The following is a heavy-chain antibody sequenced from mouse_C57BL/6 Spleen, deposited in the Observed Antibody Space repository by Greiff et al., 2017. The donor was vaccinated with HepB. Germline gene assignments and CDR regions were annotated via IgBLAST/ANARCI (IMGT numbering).Heavy chain of an antibody. V-gene: IGHV5-4*03. J-gene: IGHJ2*01. D-gene: IGHD1-1*01. CDR3: ARGDYYAPYYFDY. Sequence: EVKLVESGGGLVKPGGSLKLSCAASGFTFSSYAMSWVRQTPEKRLEWVATISDGGSYTYYPDNVKGRFTISRDNAKNNLYLQMSHLKSEDTAMYYCARGDYYAPYYFDYWGQGTTLTVSS. CDR1: GFTFSSYA. CDR2: ISDGGSYT.